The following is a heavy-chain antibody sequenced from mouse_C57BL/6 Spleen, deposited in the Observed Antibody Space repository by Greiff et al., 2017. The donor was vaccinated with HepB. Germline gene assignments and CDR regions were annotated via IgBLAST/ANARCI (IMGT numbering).Heavy chain of an antibody. J-gene: IGHJ4*01. D-gene: IGHD6-1*01. V-gene: IGHV5-17*01. CDR1: GFTFSDYG. CDR3: ARQCQPGTYAREC. Sequence: EVHLVESGGGLVKPGGSLKLSCAASGFTFSDYGMHWVRQAPEKGLEWVAYISSGSSTIYYADTVKGRFTISRDNAKNTLFLQMTSLRSEDTAMYYCARQCQPGTYARECWGQGTPVTVSS. CDR2: ISSGSSTI.